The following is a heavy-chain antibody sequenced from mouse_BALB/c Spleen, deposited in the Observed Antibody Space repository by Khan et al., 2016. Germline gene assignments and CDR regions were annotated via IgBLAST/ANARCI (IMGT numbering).Heavy chain of an antibody. V-gene: IGHV3-1*02. D-gene: IGHD2-4*01. CDR1: GYSISSGYS. CDR2: IRYSGST. J-gene: IGHJ4*01. CDR3: ARDDYDEVYYAMDY. Sequence: EVQLQESGPDLVKPSQSLSLTCTVTGYSISSGYSWHWIRQFPGNKLEWMGFIRYSGSTNYNPSRKCRISITQDTSKNQYFLQLNAVTSEDTATYYCARDDYDEVYYAMDYWGQGTSVTVSS.